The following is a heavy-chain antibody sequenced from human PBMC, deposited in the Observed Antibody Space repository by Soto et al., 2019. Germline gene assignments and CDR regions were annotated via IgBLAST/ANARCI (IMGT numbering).Heavy chain of an antibody. CDR1: GGSISSGGYY. D-gene: IGHD4-17*01. Sequence: SETQSLTCAVSGGSISSGGYYWSWIRQHPGKGLEWIGYIYYSGSTYYNPSLKSRVTISVDRSKNQFSLKLSSVTAADTAVYYCARAHYGDYGYGMDVWGQGTTVTVSS. J-gene: IGHJ6*02. CDR3: ARAHYGDYGYGMDV. CDR2: IYYSGST. V-gene: IGHV4-31*11.